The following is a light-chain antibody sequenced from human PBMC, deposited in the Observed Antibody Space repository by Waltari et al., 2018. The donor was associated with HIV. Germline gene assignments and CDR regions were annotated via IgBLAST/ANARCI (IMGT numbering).Light chain of an antibody. Sequence: DIVMTQSPDSLVVSLGARATINCKSRRSLLYSSDNQNYVAWYQQRAGQPPKLLMYWASTRASRVPDRFSGSGSATDFSLTISSLQAEDVAVYFCQQYFSPPLTFGGGTKVEI. V-gene: IGKV4-1*01. CDR1: RSLLYSSDNQNY. CDR3: QQYFSPPLT. J-gene: IGKJ4*01. CDR2: WAS.